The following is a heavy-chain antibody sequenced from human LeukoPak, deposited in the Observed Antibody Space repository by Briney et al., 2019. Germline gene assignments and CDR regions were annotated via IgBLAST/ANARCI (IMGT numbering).Heavy chain of an antibody. CDR1: GFTFSSYA. Sequence: QAGGSLRLSCAASGFTFSSYAMSWVRQAPGKGLEWVSAISGSGGSTYYADSVKGPFTISRDNSKNTLYLQMNSLRAEDTAVYYCAKGVAVAKGYFDYWGQGTLVTVSS. J-gene: IGHJ4*02. CDR2: ISGSGGST. CDR3: AKGVAVAKGYFDY. D-gene: IGHD6-19*01. V-gene: IGHV3-23*01.